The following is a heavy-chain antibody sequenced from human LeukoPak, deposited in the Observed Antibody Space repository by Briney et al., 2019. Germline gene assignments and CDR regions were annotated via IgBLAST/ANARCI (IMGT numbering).Heavy chain of an antibody. CDR3: ARHRDTIPADYYYGMDV. V-gene: IGHV5-10-1*01. Sequence: KRGESLKISCKGSGYTFTNYWISWVRQMPGKGLEWMGRIDPSDFYTNYSPSFRGHVTISVDKSISSACLQWSSLKASDTAMYYCARHRDTIPADYYYGMDVWGQGTTVTVSS. J-gene: IGHJ6*02. D-gene: IGHD3-10*01. CDR1: GYTFTNYW. CDR2: IDPSDFYT.